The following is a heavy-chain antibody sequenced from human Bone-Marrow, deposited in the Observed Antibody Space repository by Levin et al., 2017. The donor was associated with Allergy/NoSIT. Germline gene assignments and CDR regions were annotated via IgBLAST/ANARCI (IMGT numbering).Heavy chain of an antibody. CDR3: AGARSSISNGGGFDS. CDR2: IHTSGDT. V-gene: IGHV4-61*02. Sequence: PSETLSLTCSVSGGSINSGSYYWGWVRQPAGTGLEWIGRIHTSGDTNYNPSLKSRVAISVDTSKDQFSLKLYSVTAADTAVYYCAGARSSISNGGGFDSWGQGTLVTVSS. D-gene: IGHD6-13*01. J-gene: IGHJ4*02. CDR1: GGSINSGSYY.